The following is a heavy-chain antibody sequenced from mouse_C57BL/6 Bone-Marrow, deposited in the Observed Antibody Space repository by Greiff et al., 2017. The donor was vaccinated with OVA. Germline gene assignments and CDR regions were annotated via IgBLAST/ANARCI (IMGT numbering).Heavy chain of an antibody. CDR2: IDPNSGGT. Sequence: QVHVKQPGAELVKPGASVKLSCKASGYTFTSYWMHWVKQRPGRGLEWIGRIDPNSGGTKYNEKFKSKATLTVDKPSSTAYMQLSSLTSEDSAVYYCARKGSLLRSKGYAMDYWGQGTSVTVSS. D-gene: IGHD1-2*01. CDR3: ARKGSLLRSKGYAMDY. V-gene: IGHV1-72*01. CDR1: GYTFTSYW. J-gene: IGHJ4*01.